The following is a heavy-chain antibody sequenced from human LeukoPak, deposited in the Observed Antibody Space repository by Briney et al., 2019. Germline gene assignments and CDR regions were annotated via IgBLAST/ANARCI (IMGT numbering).Heavy chain of an antibody. CDR1: GGSISSYY. D-gene: IGHD1-1*01. J-gene: IGHJ5*02. CDR3: ARDFRNDGWFDP. V-gene: IGHV4-59*01. CDR2: IYYSGST. Sequence: SETLSRTCTVSGGSISSYYWSWIRQPPGKGLEWIGYIYYSGSTNYNPSLKSRVTISVDTSKNHFSLNLSSVTAADTAVYYCARDFRNDGWFDPWGQGTLVTVSS.